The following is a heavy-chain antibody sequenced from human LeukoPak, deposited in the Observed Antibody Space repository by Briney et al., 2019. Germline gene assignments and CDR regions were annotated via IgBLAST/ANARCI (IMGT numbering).Heavy chain of an antibody. CDR3: ARVYCSSTRCLHYMDV. CDR2: IYHSGGT. V-gene: IGHV4-38-2*02. Sequence: PSGTPSPPRRVSRGALSRGYYWGWIRKPPGKGLEWIGSIYHSGGTYYNPSFKSRVIISVDTSKNQFSLKLSSVTAADTAVYYCARVYCSSTRCLHYMDVWGKGTTVTVSS. J-gene: IGHJ6*03. D-gene: IGHD2-2*01. CDR1: RGALSRGYY.